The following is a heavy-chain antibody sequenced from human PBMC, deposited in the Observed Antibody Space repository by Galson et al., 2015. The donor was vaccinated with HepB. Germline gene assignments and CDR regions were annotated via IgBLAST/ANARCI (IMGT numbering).Heavy chain of an antibody. V-gene: IGHV3-21*01. CDR2: ISSSSSYI. CDR1: GFTFSSYS. Sequence: SLRLSCAASGFTFSSYSMNWVRQAPGKGLEWVSSISSSSSYIYYADSVKGRFTISRDNAKNSLYLQMNSLRAEDTAVYYCAKGGGGSSWYIFPFDYWGQGTLVTVSS. J-gene: IGHJ4*02. D-gene: IGHD6-13*01. CDR3: AKGGGGSSWYIFPFDY.